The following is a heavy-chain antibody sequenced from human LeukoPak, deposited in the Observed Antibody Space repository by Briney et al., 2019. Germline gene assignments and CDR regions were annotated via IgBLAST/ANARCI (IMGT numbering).Heavy chain of an antibody. Sequence: GGSLRLSCAASGFTFSSYAMHWVRQAPGKGLEWVAVISYDGSNKYYADSVKGRFTISRDNSKDTLYLQMNSLRAEDTAVYYCARGGTYCSSTNCYTIPRLFKPSYYFDYWGQGTLVTVSS. CDR1: GFTFSSYA. V-gene: IGHV3-30*04. J-gene: IGHJ4*02. CDR3: ARGGTYCSSTNCYTIPRLFKPSYYFDY. D-gene: IGHD2-2*02. CDR2: ISYDGSNK.